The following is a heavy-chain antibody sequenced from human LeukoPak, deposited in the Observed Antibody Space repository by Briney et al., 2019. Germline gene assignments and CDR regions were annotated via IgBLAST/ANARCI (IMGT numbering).Heavy chain of an antibody. CDR3: AKDGDGYNAWFDS. D-gene: IGHD5-24*01. V-gene: IGHV1-2*02. J-gene: IGHJ5*01. CDR2: INPDSGGT. Sequence: ASVKVSXKASGNSLIDYYIYWVRQAPEQGFEWMGWINPDSGGTEYAHKFQGRVTLTRDTSIDTVYMELRNLRSDDTAVYFCAKDGDGYNAWFDSWGQGKQVIVSS. CDR1: GNSLIDYY.